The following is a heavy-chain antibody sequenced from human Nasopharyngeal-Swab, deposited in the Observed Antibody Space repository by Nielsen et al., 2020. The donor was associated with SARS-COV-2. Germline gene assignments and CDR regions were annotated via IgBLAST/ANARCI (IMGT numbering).Heavy chain of an antibody. Sequence: WIRQPPGKGLEWVSSISSSSSYIYYADSVKGRFTISRDNAKNSLYLQMNSLRAEDTAVYYCARDRYDFWSGYYTPYYYYYGMDAWGQGTTVTVSS. V-gene: IGHV3-21*01. CDR3: ARDRYDFWSGYYTPYYYYYGMDA. D-gene: IGHD3-3*01. CDR2: ISSSSSYI. J-gene: IGHJ6*02.